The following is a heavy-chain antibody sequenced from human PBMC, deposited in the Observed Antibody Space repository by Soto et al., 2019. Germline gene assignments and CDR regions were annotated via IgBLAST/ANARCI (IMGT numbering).Heavy chain of an antibody. D-gene: IGHD6-13*01. Sequence: QVQLQESGPGLVKPSGTLSLTCAVSGGSISSSNWWSWVRQPPGKGLEWIGEIYHSGSNNYNPSLKSRVTISVDTSKIQVSLKLSSVTAADTAVYYCARAYGSSWYTDWGKGTLVTVSS. J-gene: IGHJ4*02. CDR1: GGSISSSNW. CDR3: ARAYGSSWYTD. CDR2: IYHSGSN. V-gene: IGHV4-4*02.